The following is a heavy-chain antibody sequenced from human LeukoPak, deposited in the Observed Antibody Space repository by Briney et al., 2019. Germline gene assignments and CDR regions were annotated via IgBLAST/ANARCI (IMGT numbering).Heavy chain of an antibody. V-gene: IGHV4-59*01. Sequence: SETLSLTCTVSGGSISRYYWSWIRQPPGKGLEWIGYIYYSGSTNYNPSLKSRVTISVDTSKNQFSLKLSSVTAADTAVYYCARSVRWLPSIYYFDYWGQGTLVTVSS. CDR1: GGSISRYY. J-gene: IGHJ4*02. CDR2: IYYSGST. D-gene: IGHD5-24*01. CDR3: ARSVRWLPSIYYFDY.